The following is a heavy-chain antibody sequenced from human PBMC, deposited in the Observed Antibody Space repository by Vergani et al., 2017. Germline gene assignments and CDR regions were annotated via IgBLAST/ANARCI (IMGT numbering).Heavy chain of an antibody. V-gene: IGHV3-48*03. D-gene: IGHD3-22*01. Sequence: EVQLVESGGGLVQPGGSLRLSCAASGFTFSSYEMNWVRQAPGKGLEWVSYISSSGSTIYYADSVKGRFTISRDNAKNALYLQMNSLGAGDTAVYYCARVGSEGLYDLDVWGQGTTVTVSS. CDR1: GFTFSSYE. J-gene: IGHJ6*02. CDR3: ARVGSEGLYDLDV. CDR2: ISSSGSTI.